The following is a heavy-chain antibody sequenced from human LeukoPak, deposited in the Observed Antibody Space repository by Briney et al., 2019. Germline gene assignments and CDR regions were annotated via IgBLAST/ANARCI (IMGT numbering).Heavy chain of an antibody. CDR3: ARDRGGSGSYGYYYYGMDV. J-gene: IGHJ6*04. Sequence: SVKASCKASGGTFSSYAISWVRQAPGQGLEWMGGIIPIFGTANYAQKFQGRVTITADESTSTAYMELSSLRSEDTAVYYCARDRGGSGSYGYYYYGMDVWGKGTTVTVSS. D-gene: IGHD3-10*01. CDR1: GGTFSSYA. CDR2: IIPIFGTA. V-gene: IGHV1-69*01.